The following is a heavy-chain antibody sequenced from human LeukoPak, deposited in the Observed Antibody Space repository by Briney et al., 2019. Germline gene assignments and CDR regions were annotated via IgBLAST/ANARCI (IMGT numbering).Heavy chain of an antibody. CDR2: ISGSGGST. CDR1: GFTFSSYA. CDR3: AKSIALGTNGY. V-gene: IGHV3-23*01. J-gene: IGHJ4*02. Sequence: QAGGSLRLSCAASGFTFSSYAMSWVRQAPGKGLDWVSAISGSGGSTYYADSVKGRFTISRDNSKNTLYLQMNSLRAEDTAVYYCAKSIALGTNGYWGQGTLVTVSS. D-gene: IGHD1-1*01.